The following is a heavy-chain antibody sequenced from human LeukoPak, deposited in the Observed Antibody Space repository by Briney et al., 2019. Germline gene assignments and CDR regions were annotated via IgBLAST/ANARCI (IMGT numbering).Heavy chain of an antibody. D-gene: IGHD2-15*01. CDR1: GFTFSSYS. Sequence: GGSLRLSCAASGFTFSSYSMNWVRQAPGKGLEWVSYVSRSGTIKYYADSVKGRFTISRDNAKDSLSLQMNSLRVEDTGVYYCARAVVGVYCSGADCLNFYYYYMDVWGKGTTVTVS. J-gene: IGHJ6*03. V-gene: IGHV3-48*04. CDR3: ARAVVGVYCSGADCLNFYYYYMDV. CDR2: VSRSGTIK.